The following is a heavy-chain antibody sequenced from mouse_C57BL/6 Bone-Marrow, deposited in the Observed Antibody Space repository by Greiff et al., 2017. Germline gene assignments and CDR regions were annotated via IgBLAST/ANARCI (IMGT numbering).Heavy chain of an antibody. CDR2: IWSGGST. Sequence: VKLVESGPGLVQPSQSLSITCTVSGFSLTSYGVHWVRQSPGKGLEWLGVIWSGGSTDYNAAFISRLSISKDNSKSQVFFKMNSLQADDTAIYYCASYYYGSSIYYAMDYWGQGTSVTVSS. CDR1: GFSLTSYG. V-gene: IGHV2-2*01. CDR3: ASYYYGSSIYYAMDY. D-gene: IGHD1-1*01. J-gene: IGHJ4*01.